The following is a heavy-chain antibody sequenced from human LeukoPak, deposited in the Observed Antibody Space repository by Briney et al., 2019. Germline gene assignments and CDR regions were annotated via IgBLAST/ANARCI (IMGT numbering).Heavy chain of an antibody. J-gene: IGHJ4*02. Sequence: GGSLRLSCAASGFTFNSYSMNWVRQAPGKGLEWVSGISGSGDTTYYADSVKGRFTISRDNSKNTLHLQMNSLRAEDTAVYFCARRSGVAVAGAFDYWGQGTLVTVSS. D-gene: IGHD6-19*01. CDR3: ARRSGVAVAGAFDY. CDR2: ISGSGDTT. CDR1: GFTFNSYS. V-gene: IGHV3-23*01.